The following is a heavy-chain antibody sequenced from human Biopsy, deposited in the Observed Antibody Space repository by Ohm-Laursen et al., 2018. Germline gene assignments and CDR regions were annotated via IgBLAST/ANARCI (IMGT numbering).Heavy chain of an antibody. CDR1: GDSINSSY. D-gene: IGHD6-19*01. Sequence: GTLSLTCTVSGDSINSSYWSWIRQAPGKGLEWIGFISNSGNTNYNPSLKSRVTISADTSKNQFSLKLTSVTAADTAVYYCAKHGSGWTGDDAFHIWGQGTMVTVSS. J-gene: IGHJ3*02. V-gene: IGHV4-59*08. CDR2: ISNSGNT. CDR3: AKHGSGWTGDDAFHI.